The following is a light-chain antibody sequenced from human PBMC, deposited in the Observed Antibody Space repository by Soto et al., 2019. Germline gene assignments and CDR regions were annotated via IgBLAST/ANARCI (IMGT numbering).Light chain of an antibody. J-gene: IGKJ4*01. CDR2: DTS. CDR1: QTIGTF. Sequence: DIQMTQSPSSLSASVGDRVTIACRASQTIGTFLNWYQQEPGKAPKVLIYDTSSLQYGVPSRFSGSGSGTDFTLTISSLQPEDFAVYYCQHCQPYGDSPPLTFGGGTKVEIK. V-gene: IGKV1-39*01. CDR3: QHCQPYGDSPPLT.